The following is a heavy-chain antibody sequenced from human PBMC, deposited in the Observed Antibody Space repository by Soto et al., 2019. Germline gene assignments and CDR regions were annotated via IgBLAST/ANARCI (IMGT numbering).Heavy chain of an antibody. D-gene: IGHD5-18*01. CDR1: GGSISSGGYS. CDR3: ARAEDTAMVGFDY. Sequence: LSLTCAVSGGSISSGGYSWSWIRQPPGKGLEWIGYIYHSGSTYYNPSLKSRVTISVDRSKNQFSLKLSSVTAADTAVYYCARAEDTAMVGFDYWGQGTLVTVSS. J-gene: IGHJ4*02. CDR2: IYHSGST. V-gene: IGHV4-30-2*01.